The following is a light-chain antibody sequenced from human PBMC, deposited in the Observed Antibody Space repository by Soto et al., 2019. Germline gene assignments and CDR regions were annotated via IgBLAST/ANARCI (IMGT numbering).Light chain of an antibody. V-gene: IGKV1-39*01. CDR1: QSIRGY. J-gene: IGKJ4*01. CDR3: QQTYRTPLT. CDR2: AAS. Sequence: DIQMTQSPSSLSASVGDRVTVTCRASQSIRGYLNWYQQKPGEAPKLLIYAASSLHSGVPSRFSGSGSGTDFTLTISSLLPEEFATYSCQQTYRTPLTFGGGTKVEIK.